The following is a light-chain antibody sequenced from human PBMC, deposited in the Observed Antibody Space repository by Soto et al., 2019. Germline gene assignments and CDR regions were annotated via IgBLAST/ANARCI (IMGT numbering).Light chain of an antibody. V-gene: IGKV4-1*01. CDR2: WAS. CDR3: QQYFTTPLT. Sequence: DIVMAQSPDSLRVSPGERATISCTSSLNIYFKSNNRNYLAWYQQKSGQPPKLLIYWASTRESGVPDRFSGSGSGTYFTLTINNFQPEDVAVYYCQQYFTTPLTFGGGTRVDIK. CDR1: LNIYFKSNNRNY. J-gene: IGKJ4*01.